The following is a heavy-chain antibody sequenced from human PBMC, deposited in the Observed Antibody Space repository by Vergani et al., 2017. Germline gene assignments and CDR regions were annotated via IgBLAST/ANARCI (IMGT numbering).Heavy chain of an antibody. CDR2: ISYDGSNK. Sequence: QVQLVESGGGVVQPGRSLRLSCAASGFTFSSYAMHWVRQAPGKGLEWVAVISYDGSNKYYADSVKGRFTISRDNSKNTLYLQMNSLRAEDTAVYYCAKGGNDFWSGYFANDAFDIWGQGTMVTVSS. D-gene: IGHD3-3*01. CDR1: GFTFSSYA. V-gene: IGHV3-30-3*01. CDR3: AKGGNDFWSGYFANDAFDI. J-gene: IGHJ3*02.